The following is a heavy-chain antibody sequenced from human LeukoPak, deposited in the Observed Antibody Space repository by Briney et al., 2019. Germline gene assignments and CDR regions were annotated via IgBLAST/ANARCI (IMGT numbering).Heavy chain of an antibody. D-gene: IGHD5-12*01. CDR3: ARGMAAAYDYNWFDP. CDR2: IYYSGST. CDR1: GGSISSSSYY. J-gene: IGHJ5*02. Sequence: PSETLSLTCTVSGGSISSSSYYWGWIRQPPGKGLEWIGSIYYSGSTYYNPSLKSRVTISVDTSKNQFSLKMRSVTAADTAVYFCARGMAAAYDYNWFDPWGQGTLVTVSS. V-gene: IGHV4-39*07.